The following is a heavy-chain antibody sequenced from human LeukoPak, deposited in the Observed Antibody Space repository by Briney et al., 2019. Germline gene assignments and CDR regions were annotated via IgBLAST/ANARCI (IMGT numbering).Heavy chain of an antibody. D-gene: IGHD2-21*02. CDR3: ARAPYCGGDCYFDY. Sequence: SETLSLTCTVSGGSISNYYWNWIRQPPGKGREWIGYIYYSGSTNYNPSLKSRVTTSVDTSMNQFSLKVSSVTAADTAVYYCARAPYCGGDCYFDYWGQGTLVTVSS. CDR1: GGSISNYY. J-gene: IGHJ4*02. CDR2: IYYSGST. V-gene: IGHV4-59*01.